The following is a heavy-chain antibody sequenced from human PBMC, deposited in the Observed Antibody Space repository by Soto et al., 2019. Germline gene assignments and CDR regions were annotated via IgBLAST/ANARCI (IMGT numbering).Heavy chain of an antibody. CDR1: GGSISSYY. Sequence: QVQLQESGPGLVKPSETLSLTCTVSGGSISSYYWSWIRQPAGKGLEWIGRIYTSGSTNYNPSLKSRVTMSVDTSKNQFSLKLSSVTAADTAVYYCARGSDCSGGSCYIGAIVYWGQGTLVTVSS. J-gene: IGHJ4*02. CDR2: IYTSGST. V-gene: IGHV4-4*07. CDR3: ARGSDCSGGSCYIGAIVY. D-gene: IGHD2-15*01.